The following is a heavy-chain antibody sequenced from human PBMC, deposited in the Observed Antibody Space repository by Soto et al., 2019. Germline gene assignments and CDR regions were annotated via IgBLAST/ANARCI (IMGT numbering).Heavy chain of an antibody. CDR2: INPNNGGT. CDR3: ARTRVTIFGVVYSRGMDV. Sequence: GASVKVSCKASGYTFTGFYMHWVRQAPGQGLEWMGWINPNNGGTNYVQKFQGRVTMTRDTSISTAYMELSRLRSDDTAVYYCARTRVTIFGVVYSRGMDVWGQGTTVTVSS. V-gene: IGHV1-2*02. CDR1: GYTFTGFY. D-gene: IGHD3-3*01. J-gene: IGHJ6*02.